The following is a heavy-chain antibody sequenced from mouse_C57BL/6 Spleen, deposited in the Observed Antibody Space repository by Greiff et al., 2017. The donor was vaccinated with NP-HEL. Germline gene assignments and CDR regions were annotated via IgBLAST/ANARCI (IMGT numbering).Heavy chain of an antibody. CDR2: IHPCGGDT. J-gene: IGHJ3*01. D-gene: IGHD2-2*01. CDR1: GYTFTSYW. V-gene: IGHV1-74*01. Sequence: VQLQQSGAELVKPGASVKLSCKASGYTFTSYWMHWVKQRPGQGLEWIGRIHPCGGDTNYNQKFKGKATLTADKSSSTAYMQLSSLTSEDSAVYCCEVAYGYDAGAAFAYWGQGTLVTVSA. CDR3: EVAYGYDAGAAFAY.